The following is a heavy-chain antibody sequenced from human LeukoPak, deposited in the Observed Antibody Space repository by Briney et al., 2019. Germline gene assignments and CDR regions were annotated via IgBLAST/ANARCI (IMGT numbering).Heavy chain of an antibody. CDR3: ARYRAFDI. V-gene: IGHV4-59*01. Sequence: SETLSLTCAASGGSISSYYWSWIRQPPGKGLEWIGYIYNGDTNYNPSLKSRVTISVDTSKNQFSLKLSSVTAADTAVYYCARYRAFDIWGQGTMVTVSS. CDR2: IYNGDT. CDR1: GGSISSYY. J-gene: IGHJ3*02.